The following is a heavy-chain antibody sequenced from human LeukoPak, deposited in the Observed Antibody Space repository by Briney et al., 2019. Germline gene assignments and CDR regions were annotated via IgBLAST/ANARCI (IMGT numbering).Heavy chain of an antibody. V-gene: IGHV3-49*04. J-gene: IGHJ4*02. Sequence: PGGSLRLSCTTSGFTFGDYALTWVRQAPGKGLEWVGFHRSKAYGGTTEYAASEKGRFTISRDDCNSIAYLQMNSLKTEDTAVYYCSRDQTPYYWGQGTLVTVSS. CDR1: GFTFGDYA. CDR3: SRDQTPYY. CDR2: HRSKAYGGTT.